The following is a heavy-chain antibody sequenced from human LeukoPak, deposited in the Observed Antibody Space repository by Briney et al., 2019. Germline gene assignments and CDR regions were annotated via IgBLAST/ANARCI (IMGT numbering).Heavy chain of an antibody. CDR1: GGSFSGYY. D-gene: IGHD3-10*01. Sequence: SETLSLTCAVYGGSFSGYYWSWIRQPPGKGLEWIGEINHSGSTNYNPSLKSRVTISVDTSKNQFSLKLSSVTAADTAVYYCAREHYYGSGSYWVNWFDPWGQGTLVTVSS. J-gene: IGHJ5*02. CDR3: AREHYYGSGSYWVNWFDP. CDR2: INHSGST. V-gene: IGHV4-34*01.